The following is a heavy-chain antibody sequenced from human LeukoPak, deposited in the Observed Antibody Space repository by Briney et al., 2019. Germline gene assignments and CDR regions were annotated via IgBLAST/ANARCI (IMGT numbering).Heavy chain of an antibody. CDR2: VYYSGIT. Sequence: PSETLSLTCTVGGVPSNTIYWGCLRQPPGKELEWMGFVYYSGITNYNPSLKSRLTISLDTSKSHFSLKLSSVTAADTALYYWTRVTGDVFDIWGQGTMVTVSS. CDR1: GVPSNTIY. V-gene: IGHV4-59*12. J-gene: IGHJ3*02. CDR3: TRVTGDVFDI.